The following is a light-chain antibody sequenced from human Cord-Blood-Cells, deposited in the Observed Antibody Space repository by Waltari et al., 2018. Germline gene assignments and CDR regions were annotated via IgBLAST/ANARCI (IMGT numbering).Light chain of an antibody. CDR3: QQYNSYSLT. CDR2: KAS. CDR1: QSISSW. V-gene: IGKV1-5*03. J-gene: IGKJ4*01. Sequence: DIRITQSPSTLSASVGDRATITCRASQSISSWLAWYQQKPGKAPKLLIYKASSLESGVPSRLSGSGSGTEFTLTISSLQPDDFATYYCQQYNSYSLTFGGGTKVEIK.